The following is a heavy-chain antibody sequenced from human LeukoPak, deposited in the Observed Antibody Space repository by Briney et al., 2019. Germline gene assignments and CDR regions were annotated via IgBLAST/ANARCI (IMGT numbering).Heavy chain of an antibody. J-gene: IGHJ5*02. CDR3: AGDTHSSSWYDH. D-gene: IGHD6-19*01. Sequence: GGSLRLSCAVSGFTVSSIYMSWVRQAPGKGLEWVSFIYSDGNTYYADSVKGRFTLSRDSSRNTLYLQMNSLRVDDTAVYYCAGDTHSSSWYDHWGQGTLVTVSS. V-gene: IGHV3-53*01. CDR2: IYSDGNT. CDR1: GFTVSSIY.